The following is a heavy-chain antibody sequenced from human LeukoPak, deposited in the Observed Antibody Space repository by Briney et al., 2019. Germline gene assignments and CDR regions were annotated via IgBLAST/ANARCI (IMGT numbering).Heavy chain of an antibody. CDR1: GFTFSDYW. Sequence: GGSLRLSCAASGFTFSDYWMSWVRQAPGKGLEWVANIKQDASEKYYVDSVKGRFTISRDNAKNSLYLQMNSLRAEDTAVYYCARENGAAAAQFDYWGQGTLVTVSS. D-gene: IGHD6-13*01. CDR2: IKQDASEK. V-gene: IGHV3-7*01. CDR3: ARENGAAAAQFDY. J-gene: IGHJ4*02.